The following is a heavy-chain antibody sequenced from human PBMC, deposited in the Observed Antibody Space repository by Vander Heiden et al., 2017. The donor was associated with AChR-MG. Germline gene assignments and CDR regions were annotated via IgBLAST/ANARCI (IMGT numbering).Heavy chain of an antibody. D-gene: IGHD5-12*01. CDR3: AKLGGRLQLWDHYDH. V-gene: IGHV3-30*18. Sequence: QVQLVESGGGVVQPGRSLRLSCAASGFNFNSYGMHWVRLAPGKGLEWVAVISHDGSREYYGDSVKGRFTISRDNSKNTVYLQMNSLRPEDTAVYYCAKLGGRLQLWDHYDHWGQGTLVTVSS. J-gene: IGHJ4*02. CDR2: ISHDGSRE. CDR1: GFNFNSYG.